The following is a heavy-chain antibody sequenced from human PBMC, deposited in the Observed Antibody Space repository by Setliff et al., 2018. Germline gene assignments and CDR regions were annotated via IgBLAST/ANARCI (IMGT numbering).Heavy chain of an antibody. D-gene: IGHD2-21*01. V-gene: IGHV4-39*01. CDR1: GASLNSGTYY. J-gene: IGHJ6*03. CDR2: IYYRGDT. Sequence: PSETLSLTCTVSGASLNSGTYYWGWIRQPPGKGLEWIGRIYYRGDTYYNPSLKGRLTISVDTAQNQFSLRLTSVTAADTAVYYCARGLEGEDYFYYMDVWGKGNTVTVSS. CDR3: ARGLEGEDYFYYMDV.